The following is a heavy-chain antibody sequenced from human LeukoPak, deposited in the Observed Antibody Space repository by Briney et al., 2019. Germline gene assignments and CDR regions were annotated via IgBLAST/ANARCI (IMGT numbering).Heavy chain of an antibody. CDR2: IIPIFGTA. CDR3: ARGGNSDYYYYMDV. Sequence: ASVKVSCKASGYTFTGYYMHWVRQAPGQGLEWMGGIIPIFGTANYAQKFQGRVTITTDESTSTAYMELSSLRSEDTAVYYCARGGNSDYYYYMDVWGKGTTVTVSS. V-gene: IGHV1-69*05. J-gene: IGHJ6*03. CDR1: GYTFTGYY. D-gene: IGHD4-23*01.